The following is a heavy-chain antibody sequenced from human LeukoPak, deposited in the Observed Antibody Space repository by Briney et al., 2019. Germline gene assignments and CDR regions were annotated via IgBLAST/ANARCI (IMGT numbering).Heavy chain of an antibody. CDR3: ARGVSGWYVLDF. Sequence: SETLSLTCTVSGGSISSGSYYWSWIRQPAGKGLEWIGRIYTSGSTNYNPSLKSRATISIDTSTNQLSLKMASVTAADTAMYYCARGVSGWYVLDFWGQGTLVTVSS. CDR2: IYTSGST. J-gene: IGHJ4*02. D-gene: IGHD6-19*01. CDR1: GGSISSGSYY. V-gene: IGHV4-61*02.